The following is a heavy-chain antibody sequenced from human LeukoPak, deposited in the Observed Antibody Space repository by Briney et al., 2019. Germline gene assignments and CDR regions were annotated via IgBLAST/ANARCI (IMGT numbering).Heavy chain of an antibody. Sequence: GGSLRLSCAASGFTFSSYAMHWVRQAPGKGLEWVAVISYDGSNKYYADSVKGRFTISRDNSKNTLYLQMNSLRAEDTSVSYCARGSGWYYYDSSATFGDYWGQGTLVTVSS. CDR1: GFTFSSYA. CDR2: ISYDGSNK. J-gene: IGHJ4*02. CDR3: ARGSGWYYYDSSATFGDY. V-gene: IGHV3-30-3*01. D-gene: IGHD3-22*01.